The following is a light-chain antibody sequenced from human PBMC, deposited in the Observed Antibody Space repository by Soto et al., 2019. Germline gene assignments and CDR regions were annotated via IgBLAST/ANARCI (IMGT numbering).Light chain of an antibody. V-gene: IGKV1-6*01. Sequence: AIQMTQSPSSLSASVGDRVTITCRASQDIRSELGWYQQKPGKAPNLLIYTASTLQSGVPSRFSGSGSGTDFTLTISRLQPEDFATYYCIQDYNYPLTFGGGTRVEIK. J-gene: IGKJ4*01. CDR1: QDIRSE. CDR2: TAS. CDR3: IQDYNYPLT.